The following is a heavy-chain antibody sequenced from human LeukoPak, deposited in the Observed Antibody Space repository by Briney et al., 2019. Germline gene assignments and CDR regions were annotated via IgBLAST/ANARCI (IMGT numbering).Heavy chain of an antibody. CDR2: ISAYNGNT. J-gene: IGHJ1*01. CDR3: ARDLMIVGENAEYFQH. Sequence: ASVKVSCKASGYTFTSYGISWVRQAPGQGLEWMGWISAYNGNTNYAQKLQGRVTMTTDTSTSTAYMELRSLRSDDTAVYYCARDLMIVGENAEYFQHWGQGTLVTVSS. CDR1: GYTFTSYG. V-gene: IGHV1-18*01. D-gene: IGHD3-22*01.